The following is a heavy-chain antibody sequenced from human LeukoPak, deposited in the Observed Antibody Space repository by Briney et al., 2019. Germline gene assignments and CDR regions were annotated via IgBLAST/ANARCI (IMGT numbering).Heavy chain of an antibody. V-gene: IGHV4-34*01. CDR1: GGSFSGYY. D-gene: IGHD3-3*01. J-gene: IGHJ4*02. CDR3: ARGRRFSDY. CDR2: INHSGST. Sequence: SETLSLTCAVYGGSFSGYYWSWIRQPPGKGLEWIGEINHSGSTNYNPSLKSRVTISVDTSKNQFSLKLSSVTAADTAVYYCARGRRFSDYWGQGTLVAVSS.